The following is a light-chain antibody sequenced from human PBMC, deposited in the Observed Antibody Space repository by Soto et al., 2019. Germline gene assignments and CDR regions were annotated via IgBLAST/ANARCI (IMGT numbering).Light chain of an antibody. CDR3: QQSYSTPST. V-gene: IGKV1-5*03. Sequence: DIQMTQSPSTLSGSVGDRVTITCRASQTISSWLAWYQQKPGKAPKLLIYKASTLKSGVPSRFSGSGSGTEFTLTISSLQPDDFATYYCQQSYSTPSTFGQGARLAIK. CDR1: QTISSW. CDR2: KAS. J-gene: IGKJ5*01.